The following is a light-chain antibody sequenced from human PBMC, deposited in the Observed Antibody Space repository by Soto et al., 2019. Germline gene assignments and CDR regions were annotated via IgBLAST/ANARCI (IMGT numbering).Light chain of an antibody. V-gene: IGKV3-20*01. Sequence: EIVLTQSPGTLSLSPGQRATLSCRASRSVSSSSLAWYQQKPGQAPRLLIYSASGRATGIPDRFSGSGSGTAFTLTISRLEPEDFAVYYCHQYGSAPWTFGQGTKVEIK. CDR3: HQYGSAPWT. J-gene: IGKJ1*01. CDR2: SAS. CDR1: RSVSSSS.